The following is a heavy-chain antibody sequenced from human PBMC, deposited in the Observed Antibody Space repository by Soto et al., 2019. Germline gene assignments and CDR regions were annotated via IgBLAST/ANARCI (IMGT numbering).Heavy chain of an antibody. CDR3: VRDYSSSWYSRFLDYYGMDV. Sequence: EVQLVESGGGLVQPGGSLRLSCAASGFTFSSYSMNWVRQAPGKGLEWVSYISSSSSTIYYADSVKGRFTISRDNAKNSLYLQMNSLRDEDTAVYYCVRDYSSSWYSRFLDYYGMDVWGQGTTVTVSS. J-gene: IGHJ6*02. V-gene: IGHV3-48*02. CDR1: GFTFSSYS. D-gene: IGHD6-13*01. CDR2: ISSSSSTI.